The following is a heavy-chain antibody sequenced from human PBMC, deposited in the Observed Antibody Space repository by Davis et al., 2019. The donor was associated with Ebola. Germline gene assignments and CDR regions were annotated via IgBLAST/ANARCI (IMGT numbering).Heavy chain of an antibody. CDR2: IKTDGSTT. J-gene: IGHJ6*02. CDR3: VRDTSHQLPHWLYYFYGMDV. Sequence: GESLKISCAASGFTFNNYYMHWVRQAPGKGLVWVARIKTDGSTTRYADSVKGRFTISRDNTKNTLYLQMNSLRGEDTAVYYCVRDTSHQLPHWLYYFYGMDVWGQGTTVTVSS. D-gene: IGHD2-2*01. V-gene: IGHV3-74*01. CDR1: GFTFNNYY.